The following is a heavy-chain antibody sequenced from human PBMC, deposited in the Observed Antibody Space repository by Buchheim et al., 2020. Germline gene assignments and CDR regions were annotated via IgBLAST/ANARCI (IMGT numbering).Heavy chain of an antibody. CDR1: GYTFTGYY. J-gene: IGHJ6*02. CDR3: ARVLEYCSGGSCPGFYGMDV. D-gene: IGHD2-15*01. V-gene: IGHV1-2*04. Sequence: QVQLVQSGAEVKKPGASVKVSCKASGYTFTGYYMHWVRQAPGQGLEWTGWINPNSGGTNYAQKFQGWVTMTRDTSISTAYMELSRLRSDDTAVYYCARVLEYCSGGSCPGFYGMDVWGQGTT. CDR2: INPNSGGT.